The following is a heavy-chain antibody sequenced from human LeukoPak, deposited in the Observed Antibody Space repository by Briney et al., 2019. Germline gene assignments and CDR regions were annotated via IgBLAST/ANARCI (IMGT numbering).Heavy chain of an antibody. D-gene: IGHD1-14*01. CDR3: ARSLGLTSMPFDL. CDR2: IVSSDGTK. J-gene: IGHJ4*02. V-gene: IGHV3-48*03. Sequence: GGSLRLSCAASGFSLSLYNVDWVRQKPGKGLEWISTIVSSDGTKYYAASVKGRFLVSRDNAKNSFSLQMNRLRGDHTAFYFCARSLGLTSMPFDLWGRGALVTVSA. CDR1: GFSLSLYN.